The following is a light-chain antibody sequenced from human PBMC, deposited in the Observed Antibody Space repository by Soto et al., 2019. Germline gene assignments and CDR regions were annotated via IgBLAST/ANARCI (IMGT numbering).Light chain of an antibody. J-gene: IGKJ2*03. V-gene: IGKV1-5*01. CDR3: QQYTSFPYS. CDR1: QSTANW. CDR2: DAS. Sequence: QMTRFPATLTATVGDRVTITCRASQSTANWLAWYQQKPGKAPKVVIYDASSLGSGVPSRFSGSGPGTEFTLTISSLQPDDFATYYCQQYTSFPYSFGQGTKVDSK.